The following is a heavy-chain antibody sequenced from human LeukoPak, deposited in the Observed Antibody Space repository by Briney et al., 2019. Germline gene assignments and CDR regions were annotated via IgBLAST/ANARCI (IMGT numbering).Heavy chain of an antibody. CDR3: VRTPPNWGFDY. CDR2: MSPNSGDT. J-gene: IGHJ4*02. CDR1: GYTFTTHD. D-gene: IGHD7-27*01. V-gene: IGHV1-8*01. Sequence: GASVKGSCKASGYTFTTHDINWVRQATGQGLEWLGWMSPNSGDTGYAQKFQGRVTMTSDSSISTAYMELSSLRSEDTAIYYCVRTPPNWGFDYWGQGTLVTVSS.